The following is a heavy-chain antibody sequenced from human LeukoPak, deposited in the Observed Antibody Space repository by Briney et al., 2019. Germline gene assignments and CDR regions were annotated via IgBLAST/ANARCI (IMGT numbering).Heavy chain of an antibody. CDR3: ARDWASTYNFVAFDI. Sequence: SETLSLTCTVSGYSISSGYYWGWIRQPPGKGLEWIGSIYHSGSTYYNPSLKSRVTISVDTSKNQFSLKLSSVTAAATAVYYCARDWASTYNFVAFDIWGQGTMVTVSS. J-gene: IGHJ3*02. CDR2: IYHSGST. V-gene: IGHV4-38-2*02. CDR1: GYSISSGYY. D-gene: IGHD5-24*01.